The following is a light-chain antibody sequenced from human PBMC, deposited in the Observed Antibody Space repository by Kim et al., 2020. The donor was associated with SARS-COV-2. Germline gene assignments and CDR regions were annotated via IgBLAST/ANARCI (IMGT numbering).Light chain of an antibody. J-gene: IGLJ3*02. CDR3: NSRDSSGNHLV. CDR2: GKN. CDR1: SHRSYY. Sequence: AVGQTVRITCQGDSHRSYYASWYQQKPGQAPVLVIYGKNNRPSGIPDRFSGSSSGNTASLTITGAQAEDEADYYCNSRDSSGNHLVFGGGTQLTVL. V-gene: IGLV3-19*01.